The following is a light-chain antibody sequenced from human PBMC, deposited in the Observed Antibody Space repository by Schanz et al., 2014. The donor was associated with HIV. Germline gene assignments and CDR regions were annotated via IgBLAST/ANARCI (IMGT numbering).Light chain of an antibody. V-gene: IGLV2-14*03. J-gene: IGLJ3*02. CDR3: CSYTSSSTRV. CDR2: DVS. CDR1: SSDVGGYNY. Sequence: QSVLTQPASVSGTPGQSITISCTGSSSDVGGYNYVSWYQQHPDKAPKLMIYDVSDRPSGVSNRFSGSKSGNTASLTISGLQAEDEDDYYCCSYTSSSTRVFGGGTKLTVL.